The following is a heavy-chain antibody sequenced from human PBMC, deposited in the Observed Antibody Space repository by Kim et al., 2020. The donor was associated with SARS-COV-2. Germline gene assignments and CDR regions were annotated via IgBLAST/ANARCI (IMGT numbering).Heavy chain of an antibody. D-gene: IGHD5-12*01. J-gene: IGHJ4*02. Sequence: ASVKVSCKATGYNFNDYFMHWVRQAPGQGFEWMGWVNPKDGGTNFAQKFQDRVFMTRDSSINTAYMELSRLRSDDTAVYFCVRGPTWATDYWGQGTLVAV. CDR2: VNPKDGGT. V-gene: IGHV1-2*02. CDR1: GYNFNDYF. CDR3: VRGPTWATDY.